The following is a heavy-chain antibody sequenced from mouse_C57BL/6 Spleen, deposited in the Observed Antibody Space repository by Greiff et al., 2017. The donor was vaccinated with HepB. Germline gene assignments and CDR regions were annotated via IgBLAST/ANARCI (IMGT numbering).Heavy chain of an antibody. J-gene: IGHJ3*01. CDR3: ARSLPGELAY. D-gene: IGHD4-1*01. Sequence: VQLQQSGAELARPGASVKLSCKASGYTFTSYGISWVKQRTGQGLEWIGEIYPRSGNTYYNEKFKGKATLTADKSSSTAYMELRSLTSEDSAVYFCARSLPGELAYWGQGTLVTVSA. CDR2: IYPRSGNT. CDR1: GYTFTSYG. V-gene: IGHV1-81*01.